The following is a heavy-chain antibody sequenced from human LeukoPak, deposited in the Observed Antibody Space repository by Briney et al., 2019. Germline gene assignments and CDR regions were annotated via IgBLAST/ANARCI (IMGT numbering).Heavy chain of an antibody. CDR2: SYYTGSP. V-gene: IGHV4-59*08. CDR1: GSISNY. CDR3: AGVRSTVGWRSFDY. Sequence: SETLSLTCTVSGSISNYWSWIRQPPGKGLEWIGHSYYTGSPNYNPSLKSRVTISVDTPKNQFSLKLSSVTAADTAVYYCAGVRSTVGWRSFDYWGQGTLVIVSS. D-gene: IGHD4-23*01. J-gene: IGHJ4*02.